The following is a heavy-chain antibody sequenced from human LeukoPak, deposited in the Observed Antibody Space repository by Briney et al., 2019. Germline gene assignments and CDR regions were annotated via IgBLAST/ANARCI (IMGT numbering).Heavy chain of an antibody. Sequence: GASLRLSCAASGFTFSNYAMSWVRQAPGKGLEWVSAISGSGGTTYYTDSVKGRFTISRDNSKNTLYLQMNGLIAEDTAVYYCAKGNVRRIAVAGTPFDYWGQGTLVTVSS. V-gene: IGHV3-23*01. CDR1: GFTFSNYA. CDR3: AKGNVRRIAVAGTPFDY. J-gene: IGHJ4*02. CDR2: ISGSGGTT. D-gene: IGHD6-19*01.